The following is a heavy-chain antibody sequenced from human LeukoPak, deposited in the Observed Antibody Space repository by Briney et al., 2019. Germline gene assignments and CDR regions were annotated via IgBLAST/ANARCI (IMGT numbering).Heavy chain of an antibody. Sequence: SETLSLTCTVYGGSFSGYYWSWIRQPPGKGLDLIGEINHSDSTNTNHSLNSRVTIAVETAKNNFSLTLSSVTAADTAAYYCAGAIVGATFAFDIWGQGTMVTVSS. CDR3: AGAIVGATFAFDI. V-gene: IGHV4-34*01. D-gene: IGHD1-26*01. J-gene: IGHJ3*02. CDR1: GGSFSGYY. CDR2: INHSDST.